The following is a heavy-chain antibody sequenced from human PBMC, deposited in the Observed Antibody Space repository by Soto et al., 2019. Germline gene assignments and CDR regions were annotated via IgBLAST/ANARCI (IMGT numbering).Heavy chain of an antibody. J-gene: IGHJ4*02. D-gene: IGHD3-10*01. V-gene: IGHV3-23*01. CDR2: ISGSGGST. CDR3: AKYSWFGELFLSDY. CDR1: GFTFSSYA. Sequence: GGSLRLSCAASGFTFSSYAMSWVRQAPGKGLEWVSAISGSGGSTYYADSVKGRFTISRDNSKNTLYLQMNSLRAEDTAVYYWAKYSWFGELFLSDYWGQGTLVTVSS.